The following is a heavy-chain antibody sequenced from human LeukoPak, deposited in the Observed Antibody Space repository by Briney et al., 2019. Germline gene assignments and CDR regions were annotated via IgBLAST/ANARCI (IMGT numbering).Heavy chain of an antibody. CDR3: AIKSRTSSPPIH. D-gene: IGHD2-2*01. J-gene: IGHJ4*02. V-gene: IGHV3-23*01. CDR2: IRTNGRAT. CDR1: GFSLSTYA. Sequence: GGSLRLSCATSGFSLSTYAMSWVRQAPGKGLEWVSGIRTNGRATFYADSVKGRFTISTDSSKNTLSLQMNSLRAEDTAVYYCAIKSRTSSPPIHWGQGTLVTVSS.